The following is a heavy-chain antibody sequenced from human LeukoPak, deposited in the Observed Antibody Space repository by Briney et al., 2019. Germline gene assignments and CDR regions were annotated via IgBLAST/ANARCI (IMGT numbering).Heavy chain of an antibody. CDR3: ARAHINLETHFDY. V-gene: IGHV4-34*01. CDR2: INHSGST. J-gene: IGHJ4*02. D-gene: IGHD1-14*01. CDR1: GGSFSGYY. Sequence: PSETLSLTCAVYGGSFSGYYWSWIRQPPGKGLEWIGEINHSGSTNYNPSLKSRVTISVDTSKNQFSLKLSSVTAADTAVYYCARAHINLETHFDYWGQGTLVTVSS.